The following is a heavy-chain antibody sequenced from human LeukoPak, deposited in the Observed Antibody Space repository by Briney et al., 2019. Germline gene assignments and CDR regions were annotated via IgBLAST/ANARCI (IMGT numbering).Heavy chain of an antibody. D-gene: IGHD3-10*01. V-gene: IGHV4-39*07. Sequence: SETLSLTCTVSGGSISSSTYYWGWIRQPPGKGLEWIGNIYYSGNTYYNPSLKSRVTISVDKSKNQFSLKLSSVTAADTAVYYCARAQGEYYYGSGSYNFYYYMDVWGKGTTVTISS. J-gene: IGHJ6*03. CDR1: GGSISSSTYY. CDR2: IYYSGNT. CDR3: ARAQGEYYYGSGSYNFYYYMDV.